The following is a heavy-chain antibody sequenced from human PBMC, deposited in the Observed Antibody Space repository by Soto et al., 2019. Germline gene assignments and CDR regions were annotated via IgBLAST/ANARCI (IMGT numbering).Heavy chain of an antibody. Sequence: QVQLVESGGGVVQPGRSLRLSCAASGFTFSSYGMHWVRQAPGKGLEWVAVIWYDGSNKYYADSVKGRFTISRDNSKNTLYLQMNSLRAEDTAVYYCARPQYSSGWYDAFDIWGQGTMVTVSS. V-gene: IGHV3-33*01. CDR3: ARPQYSSGWYDAFDI. CDR1: GFTFSSYG. D-gene: IGHD6-19*01. J-gene: IGHJ3*02. CDR2: IWYDGSNK.